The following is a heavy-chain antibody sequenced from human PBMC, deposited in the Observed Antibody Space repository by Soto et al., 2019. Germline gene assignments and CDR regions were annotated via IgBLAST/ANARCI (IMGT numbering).Heavy chain of an antibody. Sequence: SETLSLTCSVSGGSFSSYYFSWIRQPPGKGLEWIGYIYYSGSTNYNPSLRSRVTISLDTSKNQFSLKLRSATAADTAVYYCARHCSDDSCLVHWGQGALVTVSS. CDR3: ARHCSDDSCLVH. J-gene: IGHJ4*02. CDR2: IYYSGST. V-gene: IGHV4-59*08. D-gene: IGHD2-15*01. CDR1: GGSFSSYY.